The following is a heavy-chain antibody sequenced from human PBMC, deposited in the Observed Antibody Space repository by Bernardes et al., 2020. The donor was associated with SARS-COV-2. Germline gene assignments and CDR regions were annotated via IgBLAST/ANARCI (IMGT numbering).Heavy chain of an antibody. CDR3: AKLEWLSDGMDV. Sequence: GGSLRLSCAASGFAFDDYAMHWVRQAPGKGLEWVSGISWNSGSIGYADSVKGRFTISRDNAKNSLYLQMNSLRAEDTALYYCAKLEWLSDGMDVWGQGTTVTVSS. J-gene: IGHJ6*02. CDR2: ISWNSGSI. D-gene: IGHD3-3*01. CDR1: GFAFDDYA. V-gene: IGHV3-9*01.